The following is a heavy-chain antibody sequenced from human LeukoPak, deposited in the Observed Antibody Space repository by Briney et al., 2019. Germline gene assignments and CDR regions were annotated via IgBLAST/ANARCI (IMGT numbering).Heavy chain of an antibody. CDR2: IRYDGSNK. CDR3: AKGHLEAYYYQVGFDY. Sequence: GGSLRLSCAASGFTFSSYGMHWVRQAPGKGLEWVAFIRYDGSNKYYADSVKGRFTISRDNSKNTLYLQMNSLRAEDTAVYYCAKGHLEAYYYQVGFDYWGQGTLVTVSS. V-gene: IGHV3-30*02. CDR1: GFTFSSYG. D-gene: IGHD3-10*01. J-gene: IGHJ4*02.